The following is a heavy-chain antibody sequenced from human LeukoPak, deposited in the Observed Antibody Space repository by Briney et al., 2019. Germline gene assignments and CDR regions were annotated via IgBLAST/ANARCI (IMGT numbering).Heavy chain of an antibody. V-gene: IGHV4-39*07. CDR3: ARAHTGGYYDSSGLNWFDP. J-gene: IGHJ5*02. CDR2: IYYSGST. CDR1: GGSISSSSYY. D-gene: IGHD3-22*01. Sequence: SETLSLTCTVSGGSISSSSYYWGWIRQPPGQGLEWIGSIYYSGSTYYNPSLKSRVTISVDTSKNQFSLKLSSVTAADTAVYYCARAHTGGYYDSSGLNWFDPWGQGTLVTVSS.